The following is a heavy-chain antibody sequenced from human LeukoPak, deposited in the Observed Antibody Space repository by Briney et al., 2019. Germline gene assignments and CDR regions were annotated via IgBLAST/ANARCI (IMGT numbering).Heavy chain of an antibody. J-gene: IGHJ4*02. V-gene: IGHV4-39*01. CDR1: GGSISTISYS. Sequence: SETLSLTCTVSGGSISTISYSWGWIRQPPGKGLEWIGSIYYIGSTYYNPSVKSRVAISVDTSKNQYSLKLSSVTAADTAVYYCARSLGQTWGTAITDLWYFDDWGQGTLVPVSS. CDR3: ARSLGQTWGTAITDLWYFDD. D-gene: IGHD6-13*01. CDR2: IYYIGST.